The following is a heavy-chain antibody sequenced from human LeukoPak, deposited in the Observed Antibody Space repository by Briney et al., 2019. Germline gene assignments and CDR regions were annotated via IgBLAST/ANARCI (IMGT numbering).Heavy chain of an antibody. Sequence: GGSLRLSCAASGFTFSSYSMNWVRQAPGKGLEGVSSISSSSSYIYYADSVKGRFTISRDNAKNSLYLQMNSLRAEDTAVYYCARFPRWLQGDDAFDIWGQGTMVTVSS. J-gene: IGHJ3*02. V-gene: IGHV3-21*01. CDR1: GFTFSSYS. CDR3: ARFPRWLQGDDAFDI. CDR2: ISSSSSYI. D-gene: IGHD5-12*01.